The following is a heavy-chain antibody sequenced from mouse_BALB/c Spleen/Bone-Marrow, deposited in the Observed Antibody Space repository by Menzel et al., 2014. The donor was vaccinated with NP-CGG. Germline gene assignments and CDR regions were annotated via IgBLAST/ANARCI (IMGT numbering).Heavy chain of an antibody. Sequence: EVQLQQSGAELVKPGASVKLSCTASGFNIKDTYMHWVKQRPEQGLEWIGRIDPANGNTKYDPKFQGKATITADTSSNTAYLQLSSLTSEDTAVYYCARCALGRAWCAYWGQGTLVTVSA. CDR1: GFNIKDTY. CDR3: ARCALGRAWCAY. CDR2: IDPANGNT. V-gene: IGHV14-3*02. D-gene: IGHD4-1*01. J-gene: IGHJ3*01.